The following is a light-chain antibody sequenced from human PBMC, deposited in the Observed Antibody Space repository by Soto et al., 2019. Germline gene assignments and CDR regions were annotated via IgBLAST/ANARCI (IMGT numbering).Light chain of an antibody. V-gene: IGLV2-14*01. Sequence: QSALTQPASVSGSPGQSITISCTGTSSDVGGYNYVSWYQQHPGKAPKLRIYEVSNRPSGVSNRFSGSKSGNTASLTISGLQAEDEADYYCRSYTSSSTLGGVFGTGTKLTVL. CDR2: EVS. J-gene: IGLJ1*01. CDR3: RSYTSSSTLGGV. CDR1: SSDVGGYNY.